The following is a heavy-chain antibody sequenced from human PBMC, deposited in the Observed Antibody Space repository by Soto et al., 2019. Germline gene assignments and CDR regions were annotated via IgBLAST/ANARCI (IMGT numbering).Heavy chain of an antibody. J-gene: IGHJ4*02. CDR1: GYTFTDYD. V-gene: IGHV1-8*02. D-gene: IGHD4-17*01. CDR2: VSPENRNA. CDR3: EVTTGY. Sequence: QVQVVQSRAEVKKPGASVKVSCKTSGYTFTDYDINWMRQAPGQGLEYMGWVSPENRNAGYAPQFRGRVSMTADTSINTVYLELTTLTYEDTAVYYCEVTTGYWGQGTMVTVSS.